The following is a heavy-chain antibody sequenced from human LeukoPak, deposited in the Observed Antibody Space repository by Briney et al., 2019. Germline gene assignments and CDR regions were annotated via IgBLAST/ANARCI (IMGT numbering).Heavy chain of an antibody. CDR1: GGSFSGYY. CDR3: ARGRPYYYYYYYMDV. D-gene: IGHD6-6*01. CDR2: INHSGST. Sequence: SETLSLTCAVYGGSFSGYYWSWIRQPPGKGLEWIGEINHSGSTDYNPSLKSRVTISVDTSKNQFSLELSSVTAADTAVYYCARGRPYYYYYYYMDVWGKGTTVTVSS. J-gene: IGHJ6*03. V-gene: IGHV4-34*01.